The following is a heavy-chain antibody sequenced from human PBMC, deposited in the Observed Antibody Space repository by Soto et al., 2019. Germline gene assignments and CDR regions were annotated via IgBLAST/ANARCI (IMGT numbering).Heavy chain of an antibody. V-gene: IGHV3-7*01. Sequence: EVQLVESGGGLVQPGGSLRLSCADSGFTFSNYWMCWVRQAPVKGLECVATIKQDGSENHYVDSVNGRFTISRDNAKNSLSLQMNSLRADDTAVYYCAREKRANGYFDYWGQGTLVTVSS. CDR3: AREKRANGYFDY. J-gene: IGHJ4*02. CDR2: IKQDGSEN. CDR1: GFTFSNYW. D-gene: IGHD6-25*01.